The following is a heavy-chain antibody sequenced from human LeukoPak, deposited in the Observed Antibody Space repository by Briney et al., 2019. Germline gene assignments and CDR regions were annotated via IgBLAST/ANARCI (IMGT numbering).Heavy chain of an antibody. V-gene: IGHV3-21*01. D-gene: IGHD2-2*01. Sequence: GGSLRVSCAASGCTFSSYSMNWVREAPGKGLEGVSSISSSSSSISYADSVKGRFTISRDTAKNSLYLQMNSLSAEDTAVYYCARANRPEIVVVPAALGAFDIWGQGTMVTVSS. CDR3: ARANRPEIVVVPAALGAFDI. CDR2: ISSSSSSI. J-gene: IGHJ3*02. CDR1: GCTFSSYS.